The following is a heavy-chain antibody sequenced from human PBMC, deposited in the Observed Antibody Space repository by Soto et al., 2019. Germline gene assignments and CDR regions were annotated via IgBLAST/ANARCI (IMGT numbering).Heavy chain of an antibody. CDR1: GYTFTNYW. J-gene: IGHJ6*01. CDR2: IYPGDSDT. Sequence: GESLKISCKGSGYTFTNYWIGWVRQMPGKGLEWMGIIYPGDSDTKYNPSFQGQVTISADKSITTTYLQWSSLKASDTAIYYCAASIFYYGMDAWGQGAKVTVSS. CDR3: AASIFYYGMDA. D-gene: IGHD3-9*01. V-gene: IGHV5-51*01.